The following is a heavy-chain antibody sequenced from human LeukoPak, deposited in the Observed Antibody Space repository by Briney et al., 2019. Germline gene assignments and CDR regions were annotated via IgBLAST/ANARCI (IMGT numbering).Heavy chain of an antibody. CDR2: ISGSGGST. J-gene: IGHJ4*02. CDR1: GFTFSSYA. D-gene: IGHD3-10*01. CDR3: AKGQVGTMVRGVPYYFDY. Sequence: GGSLRLSCAASGFTFSSYAMSWVRHAPGKGLEWVSAISGSGGSTYYADSVKGRFTISRDNSKNTLYLQMNSLRAEDTAVYYCAKGQVGTMVRGVPYYFDYWGQGTLVTVSS. V-gene: IGHV3-23*01.